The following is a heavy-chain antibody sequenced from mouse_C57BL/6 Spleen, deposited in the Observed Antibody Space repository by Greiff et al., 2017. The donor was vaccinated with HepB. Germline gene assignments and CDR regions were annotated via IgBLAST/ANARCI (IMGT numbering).Heavy chain of an antibody. D-gene: IGHD2-12*01. J-gene: IGHJ4*01. Sequence: EVQRVESGEGLVKPGGSLKLSCAASGFTFSSYAMSWVRQTPEKRLEWVAYISSGGDYIYYADTVKGRFTISRDNARNTLYLQMSSLKSEDTAMYYCTRDRDYSYYAMDYWGQGTSVTVSS. CDR1: GFTFSSYA. CDR2: ISSGGDYI. V-gene: IGHV5-9-1*02. CDR3: TRDRDYSYYAMDY.